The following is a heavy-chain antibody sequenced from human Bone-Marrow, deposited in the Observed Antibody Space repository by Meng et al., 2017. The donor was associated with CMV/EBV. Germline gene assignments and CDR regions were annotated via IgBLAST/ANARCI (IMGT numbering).Heavy chain of an antibody. Sequence: AASGFTFSSYAMDWVRQATGKGLEWVAVISYDGSNKYYADSVKGRFTIARDNSKKTLYLQMNSLRAEDTAVYYCARFAGTTRDYFDYWGQGTLVTVSS. V-gene: IGHV3-30-3*01. D-gene: IGHD1-7*01. CDR1: GFTFSSYA. CDR2: ISYDGSNK. CDR3: ARFAGTTRDYFDY. J-gene: IGHJ4*02.